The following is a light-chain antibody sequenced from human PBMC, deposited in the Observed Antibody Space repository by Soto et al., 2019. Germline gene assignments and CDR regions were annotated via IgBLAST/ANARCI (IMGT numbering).Light chain of an antibody. CDR2: GAS. CDR3: QQYNNWLFT. J-gene: IGKJ5*01. CDR1: QSVSSN. Sequence: EIVMTQSPATLCVSPGERATLSSRASQSVSSNLAWYQQKPGQAPRLLIYGASTRATGIPARFSGSGSGTDFTLTISSLQSEDFAVYYCQQYNNWLFTFGQGTRLEIK. V-gene: IGKV3-15*01.